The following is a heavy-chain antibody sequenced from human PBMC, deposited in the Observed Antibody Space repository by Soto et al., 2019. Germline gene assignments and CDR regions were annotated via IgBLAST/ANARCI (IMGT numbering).Heavy chain of an antibody. J-gene: IGHJ5*02. Sequence: PGGSLRLSCAASGFTFSSYAMSWVRQAPGKGLEWVSAISGSGGSTYYADSVKGRFTISRDNSKNTLYLQMNSLRAEDTAVYYCAKAPDSSSWYGYWFDPWGQGTLVTVSS. CDR3: AKAPDSSSWYGYWFDP. CDR2: ISGSGGST. V-gene: IGHV3-23*01. CDR1: GFTFSSYA. D-gene: IGHD6-13*01.